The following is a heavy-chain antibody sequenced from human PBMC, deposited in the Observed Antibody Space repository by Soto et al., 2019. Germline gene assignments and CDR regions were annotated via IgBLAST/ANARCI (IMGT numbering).Heavy chain of an antibody. J-gene: IGHJ6*02. CDR3: AKGLGLGATFDYYYGMDV. CDR2: ISYDGSNK. V-gene: IGHV3-30*18. Sequence: GGSLRLSCAASGFTFSSYGMHWVRQAPGKGLEWVAVISYDGSNKYYADSVKGRFTISRDNSKSTLYLQMNSLRAEDTAVYYCAKGLGLGATFDYYYGMDVWGQGTTVTVSS. D-gene: IGHD1-26*01. CDR1: GFTFSSYG.